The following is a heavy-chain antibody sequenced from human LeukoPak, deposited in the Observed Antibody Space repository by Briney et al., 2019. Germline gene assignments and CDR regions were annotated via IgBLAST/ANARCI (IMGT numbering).Heavy chain of an antibody. CDR3: ARVSSGWVDY. CDR1: GGSISSYY. D-gene: IGHD6-19*01. Sequence: PETLSLTCTVSGGSISSYYWSWMRQPPGKGLEWIGYIYYSGSTNYNPSLKSRVTISVDTSKKQLSLKLSSVTAADTAVYYCARVSSGWVDYWGQGTLVTVSS. V-gene: IGHV4-59*01. CDR2: IYYSGST. J-gene: IGHJ4*02.